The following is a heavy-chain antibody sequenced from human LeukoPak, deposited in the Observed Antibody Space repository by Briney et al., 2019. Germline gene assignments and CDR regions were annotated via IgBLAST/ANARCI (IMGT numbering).Heavy chain of an antibody. CDR3: AGISGSYSSGDY. Sequence: SETLLLSCRVSGGPLRSYYGSWIRQPPGKRLEWIGYIYYSGSANYSPSLNSRVTISLETSKNQVSLTLSSVTAADTAVYYCAGISGSYSSGDYGGEGTLVTVSS. D-gene: IGHD1-26*01. CDR2: IYYSGSA. J-gene: IGHJ4*02. V-gene: IGHV4-59*08. CDR1: GGPLRSYY.